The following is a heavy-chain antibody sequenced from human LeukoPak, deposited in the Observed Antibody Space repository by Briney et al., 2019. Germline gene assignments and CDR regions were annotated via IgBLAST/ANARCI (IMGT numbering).Heavy chain of an antibody. CDR1: GFTFSSYA. CDR2: ISYDGSNK. V-gene: IGHV3-30*04. J-gene: IGHJ4*02. D-gene: IGHD3-16*01. Sequence: GGSLRLSCAASGFTFSSYAMHWVRQAPGKGLEWVAVISYDGSNKYYADSVKGRFTISRDNSKNTLYLQMNSLRAEDTAVYYCARDEFCVACGGGGFVDYWGQGTLVTVSS. CDR3: ARDEFCVACGGGGFVDY.